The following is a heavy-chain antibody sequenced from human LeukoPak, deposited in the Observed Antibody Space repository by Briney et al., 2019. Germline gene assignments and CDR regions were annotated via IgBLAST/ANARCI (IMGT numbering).Heavy chain of an antibody. D-gene: IGHD2-21*02. J-gene: IGHJ4*02. Sequence: ETLSLTCTVSGGSITSSSSYWGWVRQPPGKGPEWVSAMYTGGTTYYADSVKGRFTISRDNSKNTLYLHMNSLRAEDTAVYYCAKDEVTSGGGLASWGQGTLVTVSS. CDR1: GGSITSSSSY. V-gene: IGHV3-53*01. CDR2: MYTGGTT. CDR3: AKDEVTSGGGLAS.